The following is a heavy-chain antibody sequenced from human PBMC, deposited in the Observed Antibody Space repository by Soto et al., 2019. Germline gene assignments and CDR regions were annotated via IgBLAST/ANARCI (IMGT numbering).Heavy chain of an antibody. V-gene: IGHV1-69*01. D-gene: IGHD3-10*01. CDR1: GGTFSSYA. Sequence: QVQLVQSGAEVKKPGSSVKVSCKASGGTFSSYAISWVRQAPGQGLEWMGGIIPIFGTATYAQKFQGRVTITADESTSTAYMELSSLRSEDTAVYYCARDQGRSYYYGSGSYDFDYWGQGTLVTVSS. CDR3: ARDQGRSYYYGSGSYDFDY. CDR2: IIPIFGTA. J-gene: IGHJ4*02.